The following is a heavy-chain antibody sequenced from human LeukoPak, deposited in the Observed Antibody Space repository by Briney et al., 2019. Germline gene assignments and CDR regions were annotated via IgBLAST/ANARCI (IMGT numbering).Heavy chain of an antibody. J-gene: IGHJ4*02. CDR3: ARVRGSYQGYFDY. CDR2: INAGNGNT. V-gene: IGHV1-3*01. Sequence: ASVKVSCKASGYTFTSYAMHWVRQAPGQRLEWMGWINAGNGNTKYSQKFQGRVTITRDTSASTAYMELSSLRSEDTAVYYCARVRGSYQGYFDYWGQGTLVTVSS. D-gene: IGHD1-26*01. CDR1: GYTFTSYA.